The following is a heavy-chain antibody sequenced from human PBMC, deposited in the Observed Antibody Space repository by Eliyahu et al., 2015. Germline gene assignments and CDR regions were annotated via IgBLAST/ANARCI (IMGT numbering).Heavy chain of an antibody. J-gene: IGHJ6*02. CDR1: GGSISSYY. CDR3: ARDGRGYSYGFKTYYGMDV. Sequence: QVQLQESGPGLVKPSETLSLTCTVSGGSISSYYWSWIRQPPGKGLEWIGYIYYSGSTNYNPSLKSRVTISVDTSKNQFSLKLSSVTAADTAVYYCARDGRGYSYGFKTYYGMDVWGQGTTVTVSS. V-gene: IGHV4-59*01. CDR2: IYYSGST. D-gene: IGHD5-18*01.